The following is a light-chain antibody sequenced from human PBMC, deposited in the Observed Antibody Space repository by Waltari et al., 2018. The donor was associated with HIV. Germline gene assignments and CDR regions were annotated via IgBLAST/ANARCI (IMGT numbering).Light chain of an antibody. V-gene: IGKV3-15*01. CDR3: QQYNELPRT. CDR1: QSVSNN. CDR2: GPS. J-gene: IGKJ1*01. Sequence: EIVMTQSPATLFVSPGERATLSCRSSQSVSNNLAWYQQKPGQAPRLLIYGPSTRATGTPARFSARGSGTEFTLTISSLQAEDVAIYYCQQYNELPRTFGQGTKVEIK.